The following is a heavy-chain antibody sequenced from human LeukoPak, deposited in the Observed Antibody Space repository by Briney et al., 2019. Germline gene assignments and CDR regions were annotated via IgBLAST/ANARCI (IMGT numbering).Heavy chain of an antibody. CDR2: ISFSGSNV. V-gene: IGHV3-30*02. CDR1: GFTFSSYS. D-gene: IGHD2-2*01. Sequence: PGGSLRLSCAASGFTFSSYSMYWVRQAPGKGLEWVSYISFSGSNVHYADSVKGRFTISRDNSKNTLFLQMNSLRPADTAEYYCAKPATGSPSAAGLDYWGQGTLVTVSS. CDR3: AKPATGSPSAAGLDY. J-gene: IGHJ4*02.